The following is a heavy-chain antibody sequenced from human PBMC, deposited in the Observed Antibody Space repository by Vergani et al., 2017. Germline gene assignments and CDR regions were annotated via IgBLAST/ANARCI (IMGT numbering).Heavy chain of an antibody. Sequence: EVQLVESGGGLVQPGRSLRLSCAASGFTFDDYAMHWVRHAPGKGLEWVSGISCNSGSIGYADSVKGRFTISRDNAKNSLYLQMNSLRAEDTALYYCAGRYCSSTSCYALGFDPWGQGTLVTVSS. J-gene: IGHJ5*02. CDR2: ISCNSGSI. D-gene: IGHD2-2*01. V-gene: IGHV3-9*01. CDR1: GFTFDDYA. CDR3: AGRYCSSTSCYALGFDP.